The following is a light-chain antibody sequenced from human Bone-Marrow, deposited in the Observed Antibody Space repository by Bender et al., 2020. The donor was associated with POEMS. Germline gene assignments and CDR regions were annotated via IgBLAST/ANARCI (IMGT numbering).Light chain of an antibody. CDR1: SSDVGKHNL. V-gene: IGLV2-11*01. CDR3: CSYAGSYTYV. CDR2: DVT. J-gene: IGLJ1*01. Sequence: QSALTQPASVAGSPGQSITISCTGTSSDVGKHNLVSWYQQHPGKTPKLMIFDVTKRPSGVPDRFSASKSGNTASLTISGLQADDEADYYCCSYAGSYTYVFGSGTKVTVV.